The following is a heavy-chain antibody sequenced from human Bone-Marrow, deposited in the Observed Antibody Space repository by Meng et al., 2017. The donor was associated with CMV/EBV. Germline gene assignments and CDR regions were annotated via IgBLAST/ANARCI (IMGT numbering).Heavy chain of an antibody. CDR2: ISSSSSTI. Sequence: GESLKISCAASGFTFSSYSMNWVRQAPGKGLEWVSYISSSSSTIYYADSVKGRFTISRDNAKNSLYLQMNSLRAEDTAVYYCARDGHSNYGYYYGMDVWVQGTTVTVSS. J-gene: IGHJ6*02. D-gene: IGHD4-11*01. V-gene: IGHV3-48*04. CDR1: GFTFSSYS. CDR3: ARDGHSNYGYYYGMDV.